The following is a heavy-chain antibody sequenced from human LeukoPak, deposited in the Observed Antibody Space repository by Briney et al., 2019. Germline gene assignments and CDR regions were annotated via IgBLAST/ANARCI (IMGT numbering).Heavy chain of an antibody. CDR3: ARVLPFQYGGSPGWYFDL. Sequence: GESLKISCKGSGYSFNNYWIGWVRQMPGKGLEWMGTISPGDSDTRYSPSFQGQVTLSADKSLSTAFLQWRSLRASDTATYYCARVLPFQYGGSPGWYFDLWGRGTLVTVSS. D-gene: IGHD4-23*01. CDR2: ISPGDSDT. V-gene: IGHV5-51*01. CDR1: GYSFNNYW. J-gene: IGHJ2*01.